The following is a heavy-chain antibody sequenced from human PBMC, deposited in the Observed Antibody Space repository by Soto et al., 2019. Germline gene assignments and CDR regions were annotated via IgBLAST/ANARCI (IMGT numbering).Heavy chain of an antibody. CDR3: ARAGSSWYNWFDP. V-gene: IGHV3-11*01. Sequence: GGSLRLSCAASGFTFSDYYMSWIRQAPGQGLEWVSYISSSGSTIYYADSVKGRFTISRDNAKNSLYLQMNSLRAEDTAVYYCARAGSSWYNWFDPWGQGTLVTVSS. D-gene: IGHD6-13*01. CDR2: ISSSGSTI. J-gene: IGHJ5*02. CDR1: GFTFSDYY.